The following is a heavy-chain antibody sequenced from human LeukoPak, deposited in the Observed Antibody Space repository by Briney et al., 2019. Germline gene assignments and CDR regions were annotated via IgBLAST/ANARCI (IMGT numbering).Heavy chain of an antibody. CDR1: GFTFNSYA. CDR2: ITAGGDKT. D-gene: IGHD2-21*02. CDR3: AIGDYPDASCAGDCYYSY. V-gene: IGHV3-23*01. Sequence: GGSLRLSCAASGFTFNSYAMTWVRQAPGKGLEWVSGITAGGDKTFYADSVKGRFTISRDNSKNTLYLQTDSLRVEDTAVYYCAIGDYPDASCAGDCYYSYWGQGTLVTVSS. J-gene: IGHJ4*02.